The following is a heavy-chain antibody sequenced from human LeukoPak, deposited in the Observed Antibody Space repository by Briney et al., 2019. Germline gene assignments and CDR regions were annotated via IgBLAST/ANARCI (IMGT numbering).Heavy chain of an antibody. CDR3: ARGAGYYYYMDV. Sequence: SVKVSCKASGGTFSSYAISWVRQAPGQGLEWMGGIIPIFGTANYAQKFQGRVTITTDESTSTAYMELSSLRSEDTAVYYCARGAGYYYYMDVWGKGTRSPSP. CDR2: IIPIFGTA. CDR1: GGTFSSYA. V-gene: IGHV1-69*05. J-gene: IGHJ6*03.